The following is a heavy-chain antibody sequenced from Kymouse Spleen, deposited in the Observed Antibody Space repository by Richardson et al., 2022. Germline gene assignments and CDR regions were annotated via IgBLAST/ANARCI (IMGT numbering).Heavy chain of an antibody. V-gene: IGHV3-9*01. CDR3: AKDNGSSSSYFDY. J-gene: IGHJ4*02. Sequence: EVQLVESGGGLVQPGRSLRLSCAASGFTFDDYAMHWVRQAPGKGLEWVSGISWNSGSIGYADSVKGRFTISRDNAKNSLYLQMNSLRAEDTALYYCAKDNGSSSSYFDYWGQGTLVTVSS. D-gene: IGHD6-6*01. CDR2: ISWNSGSI. CDR1: GFTFDDYA.